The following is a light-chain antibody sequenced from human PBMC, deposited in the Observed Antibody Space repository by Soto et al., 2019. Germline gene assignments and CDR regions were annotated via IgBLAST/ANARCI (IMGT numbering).Light chain of an antibody. V-gene: IGLV1-44*01. CDR2: SSH. Sequence: QSVLTQPPSASGTPGQRVTISCSGSKSNIGTYSVNWYQQFPGAAPKLLIFSSHQRPSGVPDRFSGSKSGTSASLAISGLQSEHEADYYCASWDDSLNGWVFGGGTKLTVL. CDR3: ASWDDSLNGWV. J-gene: IGLJ3*02. CDR1: KSNIGTYS.